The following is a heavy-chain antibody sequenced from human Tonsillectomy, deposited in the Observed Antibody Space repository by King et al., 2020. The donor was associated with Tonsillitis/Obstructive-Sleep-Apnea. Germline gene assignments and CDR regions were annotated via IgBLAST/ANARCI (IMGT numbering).Heavy chain of an antibody. CDR3: TTGHGDYAHDTFDI. V-gene: IGHV3-15*01. D-gene: IGHD4-17*01. Sequence: VQLVESGGGLVKPGGSLRLSCAASGFTFSNAWMSWVRQAPGKGLEWVGRIKSKTDGGTTDYAAPVKGRFTISRDDSKNTLYLQMNSLKTEDTALYYCTTGHGDYAHDTFDIWGQGTMVTVSS. CDR1: GFTFSNAW. J-gene: IGHJ3*02. CDR2: IKSKTDGGTT.